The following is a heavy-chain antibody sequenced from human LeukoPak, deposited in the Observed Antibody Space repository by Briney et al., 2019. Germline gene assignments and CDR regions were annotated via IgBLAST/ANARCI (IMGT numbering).Heavy chain of an antibody. CDR1: GFTVSSNY. D-gene: IGHD1-26*01. V-gene: IGHV3-66*01. Sequence: GGSLRLSCAASGFTVSSNYMSWVRQAPGKGLEWVSVIYSGGSTYYADSVKGRFTISRDNSKNTLYLQMNSLRAEDTAVYYCAKDDVGATTGFDYWGQGTLVTVSS. J-gene: IGHJ4*02. CDR3: AKDDVGATTGFDY. CDR2: IYSGGST.